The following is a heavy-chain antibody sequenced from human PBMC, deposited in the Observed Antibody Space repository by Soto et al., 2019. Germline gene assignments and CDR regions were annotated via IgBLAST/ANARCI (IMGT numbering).Heavy chain of an antibody. CDR3: ARDGLSSSSSFDY. J-gene: IGHJ4*02. Sequence: EVQLVQSGAEVTKPGESLKISCKASGYSFTDYWIGWVRQMPGKGLEWMGIIYPGDSDTKYSPSFQGQVTMSADKSISTAYLKWNRLKASDTAMYYCARDGLSSSSSFDYWGRGTLVTVSS. D-gene: IGHD6-6*01. CDR1: GYSFTDYW. CDR2: IYPGDSDT. V-gene: IGHV5-51*01.